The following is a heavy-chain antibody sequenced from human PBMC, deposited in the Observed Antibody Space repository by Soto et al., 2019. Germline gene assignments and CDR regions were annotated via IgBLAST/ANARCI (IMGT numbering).Heavy chain of an antibody. CDR3: AYSSGGMDALDM. CDR2: ISRGGDDT. CDR1: GFNFQNYD. J-gene: IGHJ3*01. Sequence: EVQLLESGGGLVQPGGSLRLSCAGSGFNFQNYDMSWVRQAPGKGLEWVSGISRGGDDTYYADSVKGRFIISRDNSKNTLYLQIHSLRADDTALFYCAYSSGGMDALDMWGQGTMVTVST. D-gene: IGHD3-22*01. V-gene: IGHV3-23*01.